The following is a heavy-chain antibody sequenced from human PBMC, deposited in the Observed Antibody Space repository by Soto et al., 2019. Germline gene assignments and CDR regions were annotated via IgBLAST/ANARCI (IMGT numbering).Heavy chain of an antibody. V-gene: IGHV4-59*08. J-gene: IGHJ6*02. D-gene: IGHD6-19*01. Sequence: SETVSLTCTVSGGPISSYYWSWIRQRPGKGLEWIGYIYYSGSTNYNPSLKSRVTISVDTSKNQFSLKLSSVTAADTAVYYCARHGQWLVLSNPTRGMDVWGQGTTVTLSS. CDR3: ARHGQWLVLSNPTRGMDV. CDR1: GGPISSYY. CDR2: IYYSGST.